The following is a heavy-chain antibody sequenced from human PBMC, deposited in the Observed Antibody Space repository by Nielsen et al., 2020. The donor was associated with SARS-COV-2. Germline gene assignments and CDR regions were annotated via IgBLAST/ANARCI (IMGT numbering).Heavy chain of an antibody. CDR3: ARDRGTIVEPAATIYDY. CDR1: GFTFSSYC. J-gene: IGHJ4*02. CDR2: IKQDGSEK. D-gene: IGHD2-2*01. V-gene: IGHV3-7*03. Sequence: GESLKISCAASGFTFSSYCMSWVRQAPGKGLEWVANIKQDGSEKYYVDSVKGRFTISRDNAKNSLYLQMNSLRAEDTAVYYCARDRGTIVEPAATIYDYWGQGTLVTVSS.